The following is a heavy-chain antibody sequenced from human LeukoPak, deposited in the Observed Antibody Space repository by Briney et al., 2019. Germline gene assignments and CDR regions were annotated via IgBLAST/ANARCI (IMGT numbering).Heavy chain of an antibody. V-gene: IGHV3-7*05. CDR1: GFTFSSYW. CDR3: ARDKVVGATLLDY. D-gene: IGHD1-26*01. CDR2: INQDGSEI. J-gene: IGHJ4*02. Sequence: GGSLRLSCAASGFTFSSYWMHWVRQAPGKGLEWVANINQDGSEIYYVDSVRGRFTISRDNAKNSLFLQMNSLRAEDTAVYYCARDKVVGATLLDYWGQGTLVTVSS.